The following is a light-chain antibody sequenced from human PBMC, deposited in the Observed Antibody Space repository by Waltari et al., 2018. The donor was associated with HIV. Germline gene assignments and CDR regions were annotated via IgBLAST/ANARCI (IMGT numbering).Light chain of an antibody. Sequence: DIVMNQSPLSSPVTLGQPASISCRSSQSLEHSAGNTYLSWLQQRPGQPPSLLIYKFANRFAGVPDRFSGRGAGTDFTLKISRVEAEDVGVYHCMQATQFPHTFGQGTKLEIK. J-gene: IGKJ2*01. CDR3: MQATQFPHT. CDR2: KFA. V-gene: IGKV2-24*01. CDR1: QSLEHSAGNTY.